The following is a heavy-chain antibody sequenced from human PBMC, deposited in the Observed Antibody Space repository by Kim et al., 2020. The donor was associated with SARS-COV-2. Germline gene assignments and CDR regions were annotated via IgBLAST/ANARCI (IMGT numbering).Heavy chain of an antibody. D-gene: IGHD2-8*01. Sequence: GGSLRLSCAASGFTFSDYYMTWIRQAPGKGLEWISYISGSSTYISYADSVKGRFTISRDNAKNSLYLQMNSLRAEDTAVYYCARDDPYGTSPSFDYWGQGTLVTVSS. CDR1: GFTFSDYY. V-gene: IGHV3-11*06. J-gene: IGHJ4*02. CDR2: ISGSSTYI. CDR3: ARDDPYGTSPSFDY.